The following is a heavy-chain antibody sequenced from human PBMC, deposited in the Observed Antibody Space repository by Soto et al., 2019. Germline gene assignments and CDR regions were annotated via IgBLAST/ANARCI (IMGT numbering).Heavy chain of an antibody. CDR1: IYTFTGYY. V-gene: IGHV1-2*04. CDR3: ARVPLQRHYLAF. CDR2: INPNSGGT. D-gene: IGHD6-25*01. J-gene: IGHJ4*02. Sequence: ASVKVSCKASIYTFTGYYMHWVRQAPGQGLERMGWINPNSGGTNYAQKFQGWVTMTRDTSISTAHMELNSLRSDDTAVYYCARVPLQRHYLAFGGQGTGVPVS.